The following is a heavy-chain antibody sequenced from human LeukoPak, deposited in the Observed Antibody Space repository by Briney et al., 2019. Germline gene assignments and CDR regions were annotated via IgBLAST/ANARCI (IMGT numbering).Heavy chain of an antibody. Sequence: GGSLRLSCAASGFTFSSYWMSWVRQAPGKGLEWVGNIKQDGSEKYYVDSVKGRFTISRDNAKNSLYLQMNSLRAEDTAVYYCARRQGSYFDTSGYYYGWGQGTLVTVSS. V-gene: IGHV3-7*01. D-gene: IGHD3-22*01. CDR1: GFTFSSYW. CDR3: ARRQGSYFDTSGYYYG. J-gene: IGHJ4*02. CDR2: IKQDGSEK.